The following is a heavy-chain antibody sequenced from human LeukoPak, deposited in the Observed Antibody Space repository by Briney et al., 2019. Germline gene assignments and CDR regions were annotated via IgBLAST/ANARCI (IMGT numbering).Heavy chain of an antibody. V-gene: IGHV3-21*01. CDR3: TRDPRHFDS. D-gene: IGHD6-6*01. CDR1: GFTFSNYN. Sequence: PGGSLRLSCAASGFTFSNYNMNWVRQAPGKGLEWVSSISTSSSYIYYADSVKGRFTISRDNAKNSLYLQMSSLRVEDTAVYYCTRDPRHFDSCGQGTLVTVSS. CDR2: ISTSSSYI. J-gene: IGHJ5*01.